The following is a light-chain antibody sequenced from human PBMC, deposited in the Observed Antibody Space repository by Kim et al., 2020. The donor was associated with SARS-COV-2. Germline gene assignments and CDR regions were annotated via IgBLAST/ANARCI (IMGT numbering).Light chain of an antibody. CDR1: QSIGSL. V-gene: IGKV1-5*03. CDR3: QEYSSYPYI. J-gene: IGKJ2*01. Sequence: SASRGNRVTITCRASQSIGSLWAWYQQKPGKAPKLLIYETSSLESGVTSRYSGSGSGTEFTLTISSLQPDDFASYYCQEYSSYPYIFGQGTKLE. CDR2: ETS.